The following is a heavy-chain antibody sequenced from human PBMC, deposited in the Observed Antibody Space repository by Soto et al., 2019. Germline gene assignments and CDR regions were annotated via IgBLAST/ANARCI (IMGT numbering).Heavy chain of an antibody. CDR2: LSAYNDNT. J-gene: IGHJ6*02. D-gene: IGHD2-15*01. V-gene: IGHV1-18*01. CDR1: GYTFTSYG. Sequence: QVQLVQSGAEVKKPGASVKVSCKASGYTFTSYGISWVRQAPGQGLEWMGWLSAYNDNTNYAQKLQGRVTMTTDTSTSTAYMELRSMRSDDTAVYYCARRGYCSGGSCYHYYDYGMDIWGQGTTVTVSS. CDR3: ARRGYCSGGSCYHYYDYGMDI.